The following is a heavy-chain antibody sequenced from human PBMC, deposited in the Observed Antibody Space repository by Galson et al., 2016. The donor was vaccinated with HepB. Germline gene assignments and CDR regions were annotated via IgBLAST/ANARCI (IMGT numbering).Heavy chain of an antibody. CDR3: ARDDFKLARSAGMDV. CDR1: GSTFSSYD. J-gene: IGHJ6*02. D-gene: IGHD3-3*02. Sequence: SLRLSCAASGSTFSSYDMNWVRQAPGKGLEWVSYISSTSSHVYYAESVRGRFTISRDNAKNSLYLQMNSLRAEDTAVYYCARDDFKLARSAGMDVWAKGPRSPSP. V-gene: IGHV3-21*01. CDR2: ISSTSSHV.